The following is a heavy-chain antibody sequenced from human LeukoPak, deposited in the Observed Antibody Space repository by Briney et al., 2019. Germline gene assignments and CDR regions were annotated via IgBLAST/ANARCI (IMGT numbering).Heavy chain of an antibody. V-gene: IGHV4-59*10. Sequence: LGTLSLTCAVSGGSISSYYWSWVRQPAGKGLEWVGRIYTSGSTNYNPSLKSRVTMSVDTSKNQFSLKLSSVTAADTAVYYCALSSAWYSSRWGQGTLVTVSS. CDR3: ALSSAWYSSR. D-gene: IGHD6-19*01. J-gene: IGHJ4*02. CDR1: GGSISSYY. CDR2: IYTSGST.